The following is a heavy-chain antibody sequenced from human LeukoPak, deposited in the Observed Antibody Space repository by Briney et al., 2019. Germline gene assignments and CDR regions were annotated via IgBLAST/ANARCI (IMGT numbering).Heavy chain of an antibody. CDR1: GFTFSSYG. J-gene: IGHJ6*02. D-gene: IGHD5-18*01. CDR2: IWYDGSNK. CDR3: ARVRDTAMAPYYYYGMDV. Sequence: GGSLRLSCAASGFTFSSYGMHWVRQAPGKGLGWVAVIWYDGSNKYYADSVKGRFTISRDNSKNTLYLQMNSLRAEDTAVYYCARVRDTAMAPYYYYGMDVWGQGTTVTVSS. V-gene: IGHV3-33*01.